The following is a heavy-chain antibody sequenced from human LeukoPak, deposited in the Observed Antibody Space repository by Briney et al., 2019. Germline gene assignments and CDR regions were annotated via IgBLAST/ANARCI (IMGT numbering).Heavy chain of an antibody. D-gene: IGHD3-22*01. Sequence: SETLSLTCTVSGGSISSSTYAWGWVREPPGKGLEWIGSISYSGSAYYNPSLKSRVTISVDTSKNQFSLNLSSVTAADTAIYHCARRHDSTGYYSAALTRYCFDYWGQGTLVTVSS. V-gene: IGHV4-39*01. CDR1: GGSISSSTYA. J-gene: IGHJ4*02. CDR3: ARRHDSTGYYSAALTRYCFDY. CDR2: ISYSGSA.